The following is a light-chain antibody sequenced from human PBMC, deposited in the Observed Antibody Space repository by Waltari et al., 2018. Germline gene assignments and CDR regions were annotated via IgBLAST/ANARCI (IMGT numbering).Light chain of an antibody. CDR1: QTISSY. V-gene: IGKV1-39*01. J-gene: IGKJ4*01. Sequence: DIQMTQSPSSLSASVGDRVTITCRASQTISSYLNWYQQKPGKGPNLLIYAASSLQSGVPSRFSGSGSGRDFTLTISSLQPEDVAVYYCQQHYNIPLTFGGGTRVYLK. CDR2: AAS. CDR3: QQHYNIPLT.